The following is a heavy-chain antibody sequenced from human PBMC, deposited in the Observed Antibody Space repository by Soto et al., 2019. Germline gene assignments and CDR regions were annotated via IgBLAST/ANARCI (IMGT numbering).Heavy chain of an antibody. CDR1: GFRFSGFG. V-gene: IGHV3-30*04. D-gene: IGHD5-12*01. CDR3: ARDLGGYVHLWDKSNY. CDR2: ISFDASEK. Sequence: QVQLVESGGGVVQPGASLTLSCAASGFRFSGFGMPWVRQAPGKGLEWVAVISFDASEKFYVDSVKGRFSISRDDSHSKVFLQMNSLRREDTGVYYCARDLGGYVHLWDKSNYWGQGTLVNVS. J-gene: IGHJ1*01.